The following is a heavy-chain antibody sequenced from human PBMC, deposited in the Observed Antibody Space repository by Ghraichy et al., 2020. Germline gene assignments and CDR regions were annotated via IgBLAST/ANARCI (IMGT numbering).Heavy chain of an antibody. V-gene: IGHV1-8*01. CDR3: ARGPRHGGLIDY. CDR2: MNPNSGNT. D-gene: IGHD4-23*01. Sequence: ASVKVSCKASGYTFTSYDINWVRQATGQGLEWMGWMNPNSGNTGYAQKFQGRVTMTRNTSISTAYMELSSLRSEDTAVYYCARGPRHGGLIDYWGQGTLVTVSS. CDR1: GYTFTSYD. J-gene: IGHJ4*02.